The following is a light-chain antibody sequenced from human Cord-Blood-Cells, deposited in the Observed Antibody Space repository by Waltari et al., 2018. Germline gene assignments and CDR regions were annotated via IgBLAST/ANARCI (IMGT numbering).Light chain of an antibody. CDR3: LQDYNYPRT. Sequence: AIQMTQSPSSLSASVGDRVTIPCRASQVIRNDLGWYQQKPGKAPKLLIYAVYSLQSGVPSRFSGSGSGTDFTLTISSLQPEDFATYYCLQDYNYPRTFGQGTKVEIK. V-gene: IGKV1-6*01. CDR1: QVIRND. J-gene: IGKJ1*01. CDR2: AVY.